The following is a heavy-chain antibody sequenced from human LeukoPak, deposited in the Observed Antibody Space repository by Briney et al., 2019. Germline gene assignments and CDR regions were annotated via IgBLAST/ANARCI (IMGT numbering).Heavy chain of an antibody. CDR3: ARIKYYDSSRYYSIDY. D-gene: IGHD3-22*01. V-gene: IGHV2-26*01. J-gene: IGHJ4*02. CDR1: GFSLSNARMG. CDR2: IFSNDEK. Sequence: KESGPVLVKPTETLTLTCTVSGFSLSNARMGVNWIRQPPGKALEWLAHIFSNDEKSYSTSLKSRLTISKDTSKSQVVLNMTNMDPVDTATYYCARIKYYDSSRYYSIDYWGQGTLVTVSS.